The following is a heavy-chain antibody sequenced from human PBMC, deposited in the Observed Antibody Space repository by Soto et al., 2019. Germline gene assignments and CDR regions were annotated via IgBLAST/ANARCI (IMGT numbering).Heavy chain of an antibody. CDR3: ASWAARPTYYYYYMDV. D-gene: IGHD6-6*01. CDR2: INHSGST. J-gene: IGHJ6*03. V-gene: IGHV4-34*01. CDR1: GGSFSGYY. Sequence: SETLSLTCAVYGGSFSGYYWSWIRQPPGKGLEWIGEINHSGSTNYNPSLKSRVTISVDTSKNQFSPKLSSVTAADTAVYYCASWAARPTYYYYYMDVWGKGTTVTVSS.